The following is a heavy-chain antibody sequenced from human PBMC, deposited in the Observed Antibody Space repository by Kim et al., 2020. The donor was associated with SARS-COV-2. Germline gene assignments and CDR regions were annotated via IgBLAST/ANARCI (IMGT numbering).Heavy chain of an antibody. J-gene: IGHJ4*02. CDR3: ARIRPNPSRGYYTGYFDY. CDR1: GFSLSTSGMC. Sequence: SGPTLVNPTQTLTLTCTFSGFSLSTSGMCVSWIRQPPGKALEWLALIDWDDDKYYSTSLKTRLTISKDTSKNQVVLTMTNMDPVDTATYYCARIRPNPSRGYYTGYFDYWGQGTLVTVSS. D-gene: IGHD3-3*01. V-gene: IGHV2-70*01. CDR2: IDWDDDK.